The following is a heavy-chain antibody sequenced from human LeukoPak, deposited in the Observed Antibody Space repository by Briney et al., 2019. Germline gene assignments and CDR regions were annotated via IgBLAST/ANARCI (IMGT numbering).Heavy chain of an antibody. V-gene: IGHV1-69*04. CDR3: ARDSLIVATIVATGGDGMDV. CDR1: GGTFSSYA. J-gene: IGHJ6*02. CDR2: IIPILGIA. Sequence: ASVKVSCKASGGTFSSYAISWVRQAPGHGLEWMGRIIPILGIANYAQKFQGRVTITADKSTSTAYMELSSLRSEDTAVYYCARDSLIVATIVATGGDGMDVWGQGTTVTVSS. D-gene: IGHD5-12*01.